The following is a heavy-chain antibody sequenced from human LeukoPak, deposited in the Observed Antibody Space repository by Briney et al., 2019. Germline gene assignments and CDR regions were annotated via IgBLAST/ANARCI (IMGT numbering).Heavy chain of an antibody. J-gene: IGHJ4*02. Sequence: QPGGSLRLSCAVSGFNFSTYNMNWVRQAPRKGLEWVSYISTSSRTIYYADSVKGRFTISRDNAKNSLYLQMNSLRAEDTAVYYCARDGYNFWSDYPTTLDYWGQGTLVTVSS. CDR1: GFNFSTYN. D-gene: IGHD3-3*01. V-gene: IGHV3-48*01. CDR3: ARDGYNFWSDYPTTLDY. CDR2: ISTSSRTI.